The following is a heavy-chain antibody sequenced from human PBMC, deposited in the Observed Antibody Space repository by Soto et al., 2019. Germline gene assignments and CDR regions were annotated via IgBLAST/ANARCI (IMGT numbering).Heavy chain of an antibody. CDR3: ASPRLVDDAFDI. V-gene: IGHV3-11*01. CDR1: GFTFSDYY. J-gene: IGHJ3*02. Sequence: LSLSCAASGFTFSDYYMSWIRQAPGKGLEWVSHISSSGSTIYYADSVKGRFTISRDNTKNSLYLQMNSLRAEDTAVYYCASPRLVDDAFDIWGQGTMVTV. CDR2: ISSSGSTI. D-gene: IGHD3-9*01.